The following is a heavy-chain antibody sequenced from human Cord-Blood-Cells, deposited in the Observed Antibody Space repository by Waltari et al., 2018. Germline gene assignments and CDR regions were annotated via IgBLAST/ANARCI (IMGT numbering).Heavy chain of an antibody. V-gene: IGHV5-51*01. CDR1: GYSFTSYW. J-gene: IGHJ2*01. CDR2: IYPGDSDT. D-gene: IGHD3-22*01. Sequence: EVQLVQSGAEVKKPGESLKISCKGSGYSFTSYWTGWVRQMPGKGLEWMGIIYPGDSDTRYSPSFQGQVTISADKSISTAYLQWSSLKASDTAMYYCARRMIVVVDRDWYFDLWGRGTLVTVSS. CDR3: ARRMIVVVDRDWYFDL.